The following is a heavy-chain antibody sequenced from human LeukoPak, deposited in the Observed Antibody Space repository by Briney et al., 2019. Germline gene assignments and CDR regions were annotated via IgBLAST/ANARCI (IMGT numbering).Heavy chain of an antibody. V-gene: IGHV3-23*01. D-gene: IGHD3-22*01. CDR3: AKGETSSTYYYDSSGPTPFGY. J-gene: IGHJ4*02. CDR1: GFTFSSYA. Sequence: PGGSLRLSCAASGFTFSSYAMSWVRQAPGKGLEWVSAISGSGGSTYYADSVKGRFTISRDNSKNTLYLQMNSLRAEDTAVYYCAKGETSSTYYYDSSGPTPFGYWGQGTLVTVSS. CDR2: ISGSGGST.